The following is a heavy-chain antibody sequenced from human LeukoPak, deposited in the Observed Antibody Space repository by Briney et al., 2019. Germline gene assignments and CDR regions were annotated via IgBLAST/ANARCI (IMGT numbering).Heavy chain of an antibody. J-gene: IGHJ3*01. V-gene: IGHV4-59*08. D-gene: IGHD2-15*01. Sequence: SETLSLTCTVSGGSMTNSYWGWIRQPPGKGLEWLGYIYFTGSTNSNPSLKSRVTISLDTSKNQLSLRLTSVTAADAAVYYCARRRQVSYYSPYAFDLWGQGTMVTVSS. CDR3: ARRRQVSYYSPYAFDL. CDR2: IYFTGST. CDR1: GGSMTNSY.